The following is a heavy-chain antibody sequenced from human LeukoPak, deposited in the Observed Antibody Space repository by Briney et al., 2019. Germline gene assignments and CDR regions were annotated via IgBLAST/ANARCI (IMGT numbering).Heavy chain of an antibody. CDR2: ISGDGVST. Sequence: GGSLRLSCVASGLPIADFAMHWVRQAPGKGLEWVSLISGDGVSTFYTDSVRGRFSISRDNTKNSLYLEMNSLRTEDTAMYYCAKESGKFDYWGQGTLVAISS. CDR3: AKESGKFDY. V-gene: IGHV3-43*02. CDR1: GLPIADFA. J-gene: IGHJ4*02.